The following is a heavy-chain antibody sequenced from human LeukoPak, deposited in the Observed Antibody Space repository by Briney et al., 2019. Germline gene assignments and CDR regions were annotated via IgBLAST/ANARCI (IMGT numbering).Heavy chain of an antibody. Sequence: GGSLRLSCAASGFTFSSYEMNWVRQAPGKGLEWVSYISSSGSTIYYADSVKGRFTISRDNAKNSLYLQMNSLRAEDTAVYYCARDRSGSTLDYWGRGTLVTVSS. D-gene: IGHD6-19*01. CDR2: ISSSGSTI. CDR1: GFTFSSYE. J-gene: IGHJ4*02. CDR3: ARDRSGSTLDY. V-gene: IGHV3-48*03.